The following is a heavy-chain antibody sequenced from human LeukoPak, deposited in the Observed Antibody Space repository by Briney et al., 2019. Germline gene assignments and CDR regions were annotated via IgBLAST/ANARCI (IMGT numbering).Heavy chain of an antibody. V-gene: IGHV3-48*04. J-gene: IGHJ4*02. CDR2: ISSSSTTI. Sequence: GGSLRLTCAASGFTLSSYSMNWVRQAPGKGLEWVSYISSSSTTIYYADFVKGRFTISRDNAKNSLYLQMNSLRAEDTAVYYCATSSSYDWGQGTLVTVSS. CDR3: ATSSSYD. CDR1: GFTLSSYS. D-gene: IGHD6-13*01.